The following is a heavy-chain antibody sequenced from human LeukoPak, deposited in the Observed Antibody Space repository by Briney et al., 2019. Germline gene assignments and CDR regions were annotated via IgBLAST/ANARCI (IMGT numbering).Heavy chain of an antibody. CDR2: ISYDGSNK. CDR3: ARDAGFVVVTAIPGY. Sequence: GGSLRLSCAASGFTFSSYAMHWVRQAPGKGLEWVAVISYDGSNKYCADSVKGRFTISRDNSKNTLYLQMNSLRAEDTAVYYCARDAGFVVVTAIPGYWGQGTLVTVSS. J-gene: IGHJ4*02. CDR1: GFTFSSYA. V-gene: IGHV3-30-3*01. D-gene: IGHD2-21*02.